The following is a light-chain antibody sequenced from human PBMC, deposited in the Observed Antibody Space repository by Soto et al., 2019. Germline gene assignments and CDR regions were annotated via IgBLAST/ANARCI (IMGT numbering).Light chain of an antibody. CDR3: QQRSNWPRLT. V-gene: IGKV3-11*01. CDR2: DAS. CDR1: QSVSSY. J-gene: IGKJ4*01. Sequence: EIVLTQSPATLSLSPGERATLSCRASQSVSSYLAWYQHKPGQAPRLLIYDASNRASDIPARFSGSGSGTDFTLTISSLEPEDFAVYYWQQRSNWPRLTVGGGTKVEIK.